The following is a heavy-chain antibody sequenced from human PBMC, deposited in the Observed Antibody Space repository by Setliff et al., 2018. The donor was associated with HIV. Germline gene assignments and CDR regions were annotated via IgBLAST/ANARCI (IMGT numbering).Heavy chain of an antibody. CDR1: GGSISSSSYY. CDR2: IYYSGST. V-gene: IGHV4-39*07. Sequence: SETLSLTCTVSGGSISSSSYYWGWIRQPPGKGLEWIANIYYSGSTFYSPSLKSRVTMSVDTSKNQFSLKLNSVTAADTAVYFCARAPGYSYSFYFDSWGQGTLVTVSS. D-gene: IGHD5-18*01. CDR3: ARAPGYSYSFYFDS. J-gene: IGHJ4*02.